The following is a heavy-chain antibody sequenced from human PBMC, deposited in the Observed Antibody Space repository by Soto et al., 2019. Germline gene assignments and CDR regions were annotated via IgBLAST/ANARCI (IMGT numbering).Heavy chain of an antibody. CDR1: GGSISSGGYS. V-gene: IGHV4-31*03. CDR3: AASPTGEDDNWFDP. Sequence: QVQLQESGPGLVKPSQTLSLICTVSGGSISSGGYSWNWIRQHPGKGLEWIGHIYKSGTTYYSPSLKSRVIISVDTSKNHFSLRLTSVTAADTAIYYCAASPTGEDDNWFDPWGQGTLVTVSS. D-gene: IGHD7-27*01. CDR2: IYKSGTT. J-gene: IGHJ5*02.